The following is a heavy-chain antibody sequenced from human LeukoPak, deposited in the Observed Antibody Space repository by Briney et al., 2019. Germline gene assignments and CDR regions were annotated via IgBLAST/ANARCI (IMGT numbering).Heavy chain of an antibody. CDR2: INPSGST. CDR1: GGSFSGYY. D-gene: IGHD2-2*01. J-gene: IGHJ4*02. Sequence: SETLSLTCAVYGGSFSGYYWSWIRQPPGKGLEWIGEINPSGSTNYNPSLKSRVTISVDTSKNQFSLKLSSVTAADTAVYYCARAQLSGDIVVVPAAMRFRFYFDYWGQGTLVTVSS. CDR3: ARAQLSGDIVVVPAAMRFRFYFDY. V-gene: IGHV4-34*01.